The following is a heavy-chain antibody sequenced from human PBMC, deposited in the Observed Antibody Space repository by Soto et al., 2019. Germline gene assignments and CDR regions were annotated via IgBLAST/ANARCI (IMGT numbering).Heavy chain of an antibody. CDR1: GYSISSGYY. CDR3: ATTETRSLGYYYYGMDV. D-gene: IGHD4-17*01. V-gene: IGHV4-38-2*01. J-gene: IGHJ6*02. Sequence: TLSLTCAVSGYSISSGYYWGWIRQPPWKGLEWIGSIYHSVSTYHNPSLKSRVTISVDTSKNQFSLKLSSVTAADTAVYYCATTETRSLGYYYYGMDVWGQGTTVTVSS. CDR2: IYHSVST.